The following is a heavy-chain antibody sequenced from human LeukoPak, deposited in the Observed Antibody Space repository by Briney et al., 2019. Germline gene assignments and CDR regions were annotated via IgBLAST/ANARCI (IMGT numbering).Heavy chain of an antibody. J-gene: IGHJ4*02. Sequence: SETLSLTCTVSGGSISSGSYYWSWIRQPAGKGLEWIGRIYTSGSTNYNPSLKSRVTISVDTSKNQFSLKLSSVTAADTAVYYCARFAGGSYYRDFDYWGQGTLVTVSS. CDR3: ARFAGGSYYRDFDY. CDR2: IYTSGST. D-gene: IGHD1-26*01. V-gene: IGHV4-61*02. CDR1: GGSISSGSYY.